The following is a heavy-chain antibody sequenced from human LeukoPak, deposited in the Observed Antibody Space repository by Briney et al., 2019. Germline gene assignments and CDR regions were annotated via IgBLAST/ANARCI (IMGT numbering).Heavy chain of an antibody. D-gene: IGHD6-13*01. V-gene: IGHV3-30*18. CDR3: AKSIRGIADFDY. Sequence: GRSLRLSCAASGFTFSSYGMHWVRQAPGKGLEWVAVISYDGSNKYYADSVKGRFTISRDNSKNTLYLQMNSLRAEDTAVYYCAKSIRGIADFDYWGRGTLVTVSS. CDR1: GFTFSSYG. J-gene: IGHJ4*02. CDR2: ISYDGSNK.